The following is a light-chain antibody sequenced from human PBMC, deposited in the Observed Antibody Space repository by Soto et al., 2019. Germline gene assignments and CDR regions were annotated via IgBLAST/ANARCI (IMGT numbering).Light chain of an antibody. Sequence: EIVLTQSPATLSLSPGERATLSCRASQSVSSSLAWYQQKPGQAPRLLIYDASNRATGIPARFSGSGSGTDFTLTISSLEPEDFAVYYCQQRSNWPPERTFGQGTKVEIK. J-gene: IGKJ1*01. CDR1: QSVSSS. CDR3: QQRSNWPPERT. CDR2: DAS. V-gene: IGKV3-11*01.